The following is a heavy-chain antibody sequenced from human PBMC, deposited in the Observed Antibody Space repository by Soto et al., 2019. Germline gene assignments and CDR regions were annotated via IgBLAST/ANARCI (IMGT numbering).Heavy chain of an antibody. CDR2: INPSGGST. Sequence: GASVKVSCKASGYTFTSYYMHWVRQAPGQGLEWMGIINPSGGSTSYAQKFQGRVTMTRDTSTSTVYMELSSLISEDTAVYYCARESWHYDFWSGYPDYFDYWGQGTLVTVSS. J-gene: IGHJ4*02. D-gene: IGHD3-3*01. CDR3: ARESWHYDFWSGYPDYFDY. CDR1: GYTFTSYY. V-gene: IGHV1-46*01.